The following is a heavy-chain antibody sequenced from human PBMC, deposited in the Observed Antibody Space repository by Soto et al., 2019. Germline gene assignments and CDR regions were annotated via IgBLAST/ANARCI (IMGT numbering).Heavy chain of an antibody. V-gene: IGHV3-23*04. Sequence: EVQLVESGGGLVQPGGSLRLSCAASRFTFSSYTMSWVRQAPGTGLEWISTIGGSAGGTYYADSVKGRFTISRDNSKSTLYLQMDSLRAEDTAVYYCAKVGGATIRNGMDVWGQGTTVTVSS. CDR2: IGGSAGGT. J-gene: IGHJ6*02. CDR1: RFTFSSYT. D-gene: IGHD3-16*01. CDR3: AKVGGATIRNGMDV.